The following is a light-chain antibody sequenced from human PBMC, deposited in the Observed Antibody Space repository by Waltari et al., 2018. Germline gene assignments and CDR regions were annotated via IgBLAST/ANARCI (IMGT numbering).Light chain of an antibody. V-gene: IGLV2-14*01. CDR2: EVN. Sequence: QSALTQPASVSGSPGQSITISCTGTSSDVGGYNYVSWYQQHPGKAPKLMIYEVNKRPSGVSYRFSGSKSGNTASLTISGLQAEDEANYYCSSYASISTLIFGGGTKLTVL. J-gene: IGLJ2*01. CDR1: SSDVGGYNY. CDR3: SSYASISTLI.